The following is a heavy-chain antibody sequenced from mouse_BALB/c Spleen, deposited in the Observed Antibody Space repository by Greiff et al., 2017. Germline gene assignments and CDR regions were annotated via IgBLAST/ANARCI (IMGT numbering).Heavy chain of an antibody. J-gene: IGHJ4*01. CDR3: ARGGFSYAMDY. CDR1: GFTFSSFG. V-gene: IGHV5-17*02. Sequence: DVMLVESGGGLVQPGGSRKLSCAASGFTFSSFGMHWVRQAPEKGLEWVAYISSGSSTIYYADTVKGRFTISRDNPKNTLFLQMTSLRSEDTAMYYCARGGFSYAMDYWGQGTSVTVSS. CDR2: ISSGSSTI.